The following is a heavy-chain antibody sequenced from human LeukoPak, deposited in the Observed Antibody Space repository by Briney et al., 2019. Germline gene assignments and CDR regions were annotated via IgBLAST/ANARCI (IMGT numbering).Heavy chain of an antibody. CDR2: IYPGDSDT. CDR1: GYSFANDW. CDR3: AKRGGSPFQYSNWFDP. D-gene: IGHD4-11*01. Sequence: GESLKISCRASGYSFANDWIAWVRQMPGKGLEWMGIIYPGDSDTKYNPSFQGRVSFSVDKSNNTAYLQWSSLEASDSAVYFCAKRGGSPFQYSNWFDPWGQGTLVTVSS. J-gene: IGHJ5*02. V-gene: IGHV5-51*01.